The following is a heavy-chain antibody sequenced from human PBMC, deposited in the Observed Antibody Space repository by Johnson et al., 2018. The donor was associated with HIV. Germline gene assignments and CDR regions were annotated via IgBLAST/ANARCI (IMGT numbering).Heavy chain of an antibody. CDR2: IKQDGSET. CDR3: ATADRDAFDI. J-gene: IGHJ3*02. CDR1: GFTFSSYA. Sequence: VQLVESGGGLVQPGGSLRLSCAASGFTFSSYAMSWVRQAPGKGLEWVANIKQDGSETYSVDSVKGRFTISRDNSKNTLFLQMNSLRAEDTGVYYCATADRDAFDIWGQGTMVIVSS. V-gene: IGHV3-7*03.